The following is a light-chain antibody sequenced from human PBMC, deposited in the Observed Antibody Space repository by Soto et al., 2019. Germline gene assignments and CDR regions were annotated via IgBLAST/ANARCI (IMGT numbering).Light chain of an antibody. Sequence: EIVLTQSPATLSLSPGERATLSCRASQSISSFLAWYQQKPGQAPRLLIYDASNRATGIPPRFSGTGSGTDFTLIISSLGPEDIAMYSCQKGSNWPLTFGEGPRWRSN. J-gene: IGKJ4*01. CDR2: DAS. V-gene: IGKV3-11*01. CDR1: QSISSF. CDR3: QKGSNWPLT.